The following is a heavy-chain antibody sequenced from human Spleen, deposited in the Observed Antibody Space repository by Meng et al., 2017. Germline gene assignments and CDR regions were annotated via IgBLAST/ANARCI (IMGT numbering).Heavy chain of an antibody. CDR3: ARGPTTMAHDFDY. CDR1: GFTFSDYY. J-gene: IGHJ4*02. V-gene: IGHV4-34*01. D-gene: IGHD4-11*01. CDR2: INHSGST. Sequence: QGQLVGSGGGVVQPGRSLRLSCAASGFTFSDYYMSWIRQAPGKGLEWIGEINHSGSTNYNPSLESRATISVDTSQNNLSLKLSSVTAADSAVYYCARGPTTMAHDFDYWGQGTLVTVSS.